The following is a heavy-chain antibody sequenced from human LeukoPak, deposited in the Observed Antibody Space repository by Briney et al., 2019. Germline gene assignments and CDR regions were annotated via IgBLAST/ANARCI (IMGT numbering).Heavy chain of an antibody. CDR2: IFYSGST. J-gene: IGHJ4*02. CDR1: GGSISSYC. CDR3: ARGSDSSSSDFDY. D-gene: IGHD6-13*01. V-gene: IGHV4-59*01. Sequence: TSETLSLTCTVSGGSISSYCWSWIRQPPGKGLEWIGCIFYSGSTNYNPSLKSRVTISVDTSKSQFSLKLRSVTAADTAVYYCARGSDSSSSDFDYWGQGTLVTVSS.